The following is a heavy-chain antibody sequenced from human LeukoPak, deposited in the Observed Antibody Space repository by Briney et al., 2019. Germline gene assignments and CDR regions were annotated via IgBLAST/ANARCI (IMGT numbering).Heavy chain of an antibody. V-gene: IGHV3-21*01. D-gene: IGHD2-2*01. Sequence: GGSLRLSCAASGFIFSSYTMNWVRHAPGRGLEWISSASGSNNNINYADSLKGRFTIFRDNTKNSLFLQMNSLGAEDTAVYYCARDSFGDYAMDFWGQGALIIVSS. CDR3: ARDSFGDYAMDF. CDR1: GFIFSSYT. J-gene: IGHJ4*02. CDR2: ASGSNNNI.